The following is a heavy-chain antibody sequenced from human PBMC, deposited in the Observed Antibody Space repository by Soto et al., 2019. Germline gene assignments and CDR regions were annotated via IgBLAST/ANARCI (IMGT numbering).Heavy chain of an antibody. D-gene: IGHD3-10*01. CDR3: ARFLIRGTWFDP. CDR2: INPNSGGT. CDR1: GYTFTGYY. J-gene: IGHJ5*02. V-gene: IGHV1-2*02. Sequence: ASEKVSCKASGYTFTGYYMHWVRQAPGQGLEWMGWINPNSGGTNYAQKFQGRVTMTRDTSISTAYMELSRLRSDDTAVYYCARFLIRGTWFDPWGQGTLVTVSS.